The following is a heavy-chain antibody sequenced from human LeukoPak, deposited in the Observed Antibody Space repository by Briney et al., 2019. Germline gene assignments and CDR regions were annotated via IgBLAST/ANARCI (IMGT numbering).Heavy chain of an antibody. CDR3: ARGGGLDV. CDR2: IWYDGSNK. J-gene: IGHJ6*02. D-gene: IGHD3-16*01. Sequence: PGRSLRLSCAASGFIFSSFGMHWVRQAPGKGLEWVAVIWYDGSNKYYADSVKGRFTISRDNAMNSLYLQMNNLRAEDTAVYFCARGGGLDVWGQGATVTVSS. CDR1: GFIFSSFG. V-gene: IGHV3-33*03.